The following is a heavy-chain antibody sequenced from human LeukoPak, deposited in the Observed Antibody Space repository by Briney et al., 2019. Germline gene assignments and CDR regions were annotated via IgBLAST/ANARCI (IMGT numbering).Heavy chain of an antibody. CDR2: IYYSGST. CDR1: GGSINSYY. D-gene: IGHD6-19*01. V-gene: IGHV4-59*01. Sequence: PSETLSLTCTVSGGSINSYYWSWIRQPPGKGREWIGYIYYSGSTNYNPSLKSRVTISVDTSKNQFSLKLTSVTAADTAVYYCAGGSLVVAGRVDYWGQGTLVTVSS. CDR3: AGGSLVVAGRVDY. J-gene: IGHJ4*02.